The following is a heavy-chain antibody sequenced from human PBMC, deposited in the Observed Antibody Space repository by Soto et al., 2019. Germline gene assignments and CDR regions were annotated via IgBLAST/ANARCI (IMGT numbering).Heavy chain of an antibody. D-gene: IGHD3-22*01. J-gene: IGHJ4*02. CDR2: IYYSGST. CDR1: GGSISSGDYY. V-gene: IGHV4-30-4*01. CDR3: ARGNRYYDSSGYSRNYYFDY. Sequence: SETLSLTCTVSGGSISSGDYYWSWIRQPPGKGLEWIGYIYYSGSTYYNPSLKSRVTISVDTSKNQFSLKLSSVTAADTAVYYCARGNRYYDSSGYSRNYYFDYWGQGTLGTVSS.